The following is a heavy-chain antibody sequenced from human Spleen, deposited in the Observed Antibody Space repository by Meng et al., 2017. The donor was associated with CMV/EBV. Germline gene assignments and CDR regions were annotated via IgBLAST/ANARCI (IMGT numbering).Heavy chain of an antibody. V-gene: IGHV4-34*01. J-gene: IGHJ6*02. D-gene: IGHD3-22*01. CDR3: ARDSDSSGYQYYYYGMDV. CDR2: INHSGST. CDR1: GGSFSGYY. Sequence: SETLSLTCAVYGGSFSGYYWSWIRQPPGKGLEWIGEINHSGSTNYNPSLKSRVTISVDTSKNQFSLKLSSVTAADTAVYYCARDSDSSGYQYYYYGMDVWGQGTTVTVSS.